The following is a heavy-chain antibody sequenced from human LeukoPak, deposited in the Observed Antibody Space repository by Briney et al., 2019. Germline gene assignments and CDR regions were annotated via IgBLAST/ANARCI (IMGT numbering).Heavy chain of an antibody. CDR1: GGSISSYY. CDR2: IYTSGST. J-gene: IGHJ4*02. Sequence: SETLSLTCTVSGGSISSYYWSWIRQPPGKGLEWIGYIYTSGSTNYNPSLKSRVTISVDTSKNQFSLRMSSVTAADTAVYFCAGQAYSSGWLDNWGPGTLVTVSS. V-gene: IGHV4-4*09. D-gene: IGHD6-19*01. CDR3: AGQAYSSGWLDN.